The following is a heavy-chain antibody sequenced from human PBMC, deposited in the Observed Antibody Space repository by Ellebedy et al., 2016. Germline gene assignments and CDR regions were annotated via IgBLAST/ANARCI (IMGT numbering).Heavy chain of an antibody. Sequence: GGSLRLXCAASGFTFSSNGMHWVRQAPGKGLEWVAVIWHDGSNKYYADSVKGRFTISRDNSKNTLYLQMNSLRAEDTAVYYCGKKLGYCSITRCYWYFDLWGRGTLVTVSS. CDR1: GFTFSSNG. CDR2: IWHDGSNK. V-gene: IGHV3-33*06. J-gene: IGHJ2*01. D-gene: IGHD2-2*01. CDR3: GKKLGYCSITRCYWYFDL.